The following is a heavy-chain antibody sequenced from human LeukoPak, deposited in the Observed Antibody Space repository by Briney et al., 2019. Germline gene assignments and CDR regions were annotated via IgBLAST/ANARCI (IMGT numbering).Heavy chain of an antibody. Sequence: PSETLSLTCTVSGGSISSYYLTWIRQPPGKGLEWIGFLFYGGSTNYNPSLKSRVTILVDTSKNQFSLYVSSTTAADTAVYYCASGPSPETFHHWGQGTLVTVSS. CDR3: ASGPSPETFHH. CDR2: LFYGGST. V-gene: IGHV4-59*01. J-gene: IGHJ1*01. CDR1: GGSISSYY.